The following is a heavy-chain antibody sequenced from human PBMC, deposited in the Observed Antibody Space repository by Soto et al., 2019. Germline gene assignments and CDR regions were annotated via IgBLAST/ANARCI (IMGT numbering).Heavy chain of an antibody. Sequence: PSETLSLTCTVSGGSISSYYWSWIRQPPGKGLEWIGYIYYSGSTNYNPSLKSRVTISVDTSKNQFSLKLSSVTAADTAVYYCAKSPYYYDTSAYLPFDYWGQGTLVTVSS. J-gene: IGHJ4*02. CDR3: AKSPYYYDTSAYLPFDY. CDR2: IYYSGST. D-gene: IGHD3-22*01. CDR1: GGSISSYY. V-gene: IGHV4-59*08.